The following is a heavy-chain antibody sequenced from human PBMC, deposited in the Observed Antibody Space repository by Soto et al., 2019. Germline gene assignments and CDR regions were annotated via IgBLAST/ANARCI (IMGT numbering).Heavy chain of an antibody. CDR1: GFTFSSYG. CDR3: AREGVWGSYPLYYFDY. Sequence: QVQLVESGGGMVQPGRSLRLSCAASGFTFSSYGMHWVRQAPGKGLEWVAVIWYDGSNKYYADSVKGRFTISRDNSKNTLYLQMNSLRAEDTAVYYCAREGVWGSYPLYYFDYWGQGTLVTVSS. CDR2: IWYDGSNK. V-gene: IGHV3-33*01. D-gene: IGHD3-16*02. J-gene: IGHJ4*02.